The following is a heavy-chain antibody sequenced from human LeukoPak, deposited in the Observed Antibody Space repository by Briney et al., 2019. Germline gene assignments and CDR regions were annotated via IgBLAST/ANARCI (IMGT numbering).Heavy chain of an antibody. V-gene: IGHV3-72*01. Sequence: PGGSLRLSCAASGFTFSDHCMDWVRQAPGKGLEWVGRIRNKANSYTTEYAASVKGRFTISRDDSKNSLYLQMNSLKTEDTAVYYCARVGATTEGFDYLGQGTLVTVSS. D-gene: IGHD1-26*01. J-gene: IGHJ4*02. CDR3: ARVGATTEGFDY. CDR1: GFTFSDHC. CDR2: IRNKANSYTT.